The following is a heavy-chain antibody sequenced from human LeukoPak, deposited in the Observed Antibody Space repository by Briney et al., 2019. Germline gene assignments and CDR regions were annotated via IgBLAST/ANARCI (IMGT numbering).Heavy chain of an antibody. CDR2: ISYDGSNK. D-gene: IGHD6-6*01. V-gene: IGHV3-30*18. CDR3: AKVALIAARLGHFDY. J-gene: IGHJ4*02. CDR1: GFTFSSYG. Sequence: GRSLRLSCAASGFTFSSYGMHWVRQAPGKGLEWVAVISYDGSNKYYADSVKGRFTISRDNSKNTLYLQMNSLRAEDTAVYYCAKVALIAARLGHFDYWAREPWSPSPQ.